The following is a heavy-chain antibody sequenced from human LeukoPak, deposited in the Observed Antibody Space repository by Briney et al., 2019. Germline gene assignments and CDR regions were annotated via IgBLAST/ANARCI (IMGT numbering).Heavy chain of an antibody. Sequence: PSETLSLTCTVSGGSISSSSYYWGWIRQPPGKGLEWIGSIYYSGSTYYNPSLKSRVTISVDTSKNQFSLKLSSVTAADTAVFYCASTVTTARRRFGSFDYWGQGTLVTVSS. CDR1: GGSISSSSYY. V-gene: IGHV4-39*01. CDR3: ASTVTTARRRFGSFDY. D-gene: IGHD4-17*01. J-gene: IGHJ4*02. CDR2: IYYSGST.